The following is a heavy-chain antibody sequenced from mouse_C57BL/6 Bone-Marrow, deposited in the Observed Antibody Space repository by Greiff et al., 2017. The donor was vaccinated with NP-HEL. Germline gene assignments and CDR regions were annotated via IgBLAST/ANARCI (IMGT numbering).Heavy chain of an antibody. V-gene: IGHV1-61*01. D-gene: IGHD2-2*01. CDR1: GYTFTSYW. Sequence: QVQLKQSGAELVRPGSSVKLSCKASGYTFTSYWMDWVKQRPGQGLEWIGNIYPSDSETHYNQKFKDKATLTVDKSSSTAYMQLSSLTSEDSAVYYCARSSTMVTTRGVFDYWGQGTTLTVSS. CDR2: IYPSDSET. CDR3: ARSSTMVTTRGVFDY. J-gene: IGHJ2*01.